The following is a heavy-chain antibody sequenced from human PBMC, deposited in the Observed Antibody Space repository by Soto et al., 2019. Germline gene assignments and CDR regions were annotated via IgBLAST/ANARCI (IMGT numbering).Heavy chain of an antibody. D-gene: IGHD3-22*01. J-gene: IGHJ2*01. V-gene: IGHV4-30-2*01. Sequence: QMQLQESGSGLVKPSQTLSLTCDVSGDSISSGGYSWSWIRQPPGKGLEWIGNIYRSGSTYYNSCISSRVTISVDRSRNQFSLKLSSVSAADTAVYYCARASRNTVVVVARRTYWYFELWGRGTLVTVSS. CDR3: ARASRNTVVVVARRTYWYFEL. CDR1: GDSISSGGYS. CDR2: IYRSGST.